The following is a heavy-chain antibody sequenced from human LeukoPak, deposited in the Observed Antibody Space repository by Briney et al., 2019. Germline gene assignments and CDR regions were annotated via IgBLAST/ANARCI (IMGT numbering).Heavy chain of an antibody. D-gene: IGHD6-6*01. Sequence: GASVKVSCKASGYTFTSYGISWVRQAPGQGLEWMGWINPNSGGTNYAQKFQGRVTMTRDTSISTAYMELSRLRSDDTAVYYCARDGGVRKYSSSSDAWGQGTLVTVSS. J-gene: IGHJ5*02. CDR2: INPNSGGT. CDR1: GYTFTSYG. CDR3: ARDGGVRKYSSSSDA. V-gene: IGHV1-2*02.